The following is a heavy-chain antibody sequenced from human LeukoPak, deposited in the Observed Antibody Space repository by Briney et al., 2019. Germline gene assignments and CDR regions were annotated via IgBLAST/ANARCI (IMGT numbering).Heavy chain of an antibody. CDR1: GYAFTSYG. CDR2: ISAYNGNT. V-gene: IGHV1-18*01. J-gene: IGHJ4*02. Sequence: ASVKVSCKASGYAFTSYGISWVRQAPGQGLEWMGWISAYNGNTNYAQKLQGRVTMTTDTSTSTAYMEPRSLRSDDTAVYYCAREPSSGWYLDYWGQGTLVTVSS. CDR3: AREPSSGWYLDY. D-gene: IGHD6-19*01.